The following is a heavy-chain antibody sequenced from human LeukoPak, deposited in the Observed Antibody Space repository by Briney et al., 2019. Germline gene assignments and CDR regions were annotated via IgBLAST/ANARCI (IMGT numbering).Heavy chain of an antibody. CDR1: GFTFDDYA. CDR2: ISWDGGST. V-gene: IGHV3-43D*03. D-gene: IGHD1-26*01. CDR3: AKDRSTEGATATAFDY. Sequence: GGSLRLSCAASGFTFDDYAMHWVRQAPGKGLEWVSLISWDGGSTYYADSVKGRFTISRDNSKNSLYLQMNSLRAEDTALYYCAKDRSTEGATATAFDYWGQGTLVTVSS. J-gene: IGHJ4*02.